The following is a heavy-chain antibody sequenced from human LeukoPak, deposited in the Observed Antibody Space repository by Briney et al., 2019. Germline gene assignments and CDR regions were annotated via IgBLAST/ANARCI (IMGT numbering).Heavy chain of an antibody. CDR2: ISYDGSNK. CDR3: ARGEYTATPPGYYFDY. Sequence: AWGSLRLSCAASGFTFSSYAMHWVRQAPGKGLEWVAVISYDGSNKYYADSVKGRFTISRDNSKNTLYLQMNSLRAEDTAVYYCARGEYTATPPGYYFDYWGQGTLVTVSS. D-gene: IGHD2-15*01. V-gene: IGHV3-30*04. CDR1: GFTFSSYA. J-gene: IGHJ4*02.